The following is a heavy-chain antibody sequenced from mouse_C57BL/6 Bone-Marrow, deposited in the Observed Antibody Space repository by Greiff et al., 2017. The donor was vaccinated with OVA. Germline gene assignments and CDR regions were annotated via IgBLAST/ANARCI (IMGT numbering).Heavy chain of an antibody. J-gene: IGHJ1*03. CDR3: TTSYWYFDV. CDR2: IDPENGDT. CDR1: GLNIKDDY. Sequence: EVQLQQSGAELVRQGASVKLSCTASGLNIKDDYMHWVKQRPEQGLEWIGWIDPENGDTEYASKFQGKATITADTSSNTAYLQLSSLTSEDTAVYYCTTSYWYFDVWGTGTTVTVSS. V-gene: IGHV14-4*01.